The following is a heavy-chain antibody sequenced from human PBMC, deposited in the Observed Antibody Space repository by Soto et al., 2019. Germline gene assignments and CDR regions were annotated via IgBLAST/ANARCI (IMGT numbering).Heavy chain of an antibody. Sequence: GGSLRLSCVTAEFTFRNYWLNWVRQVTGKGLEWVANISPDGRTTNYVDSVKGRFIISIDNVRNSVSLQMNSLRVEYTAVYFCFGGNGGPQWGQGTPVTVAS. V-gene: IGHV3-7*03. J-gene: IGHJ4*02. CDR3: FGGNGGPQ. CDR2: ISPDGRTT. D-gene: IGHD3-16*01. CDR1: EFTFRNYW.